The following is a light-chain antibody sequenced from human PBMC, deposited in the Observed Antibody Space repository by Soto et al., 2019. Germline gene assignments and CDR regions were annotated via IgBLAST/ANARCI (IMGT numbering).Light chain of an antibody. CDR2: GAS. V-gene: IGKV3-15*01. CDR1: QSVSSD. Sequence: EIVMTQSPATLSVSPGERATLSCRASQSVSSDLAWYQQKPGQAPRLLIYGASTRATGIPARFSGSGSGTDFTLTIGRLQSEDFGLYYCHQYNNFWTFGQGTKVDIK. CDR3: HQYNNFWT. J-gene: IGKJ1*01.